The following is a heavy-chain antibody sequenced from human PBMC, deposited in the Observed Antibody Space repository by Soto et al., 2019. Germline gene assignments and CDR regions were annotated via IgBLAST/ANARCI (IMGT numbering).Heavy chain of an antibody. D-gene: IGHD3-22*01. V-gene: IGHV3-30-3*01. Sequence: QVQLVESGGGVVQPGRSLRLSCAASGFTFSSYAMHWVRQAPGKGLEWVAVISYDGSNKYYADSVKGRFTISRDNSKNTLYLQMNSLRAEDTAVYYCACYYESSGYYYPFDYWGQGTLVTVSS. J-gene: IGHJ4*02. CDR3: ACYYESSGYYYPFDY. CDR2: ISYDGSNK. CDR1: GFTFSSYA.